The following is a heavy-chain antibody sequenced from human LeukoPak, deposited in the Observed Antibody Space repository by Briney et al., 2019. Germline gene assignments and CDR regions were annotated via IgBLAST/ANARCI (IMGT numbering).Heavy chain of an antibody. CDR3: ASGADYYDSSGYLDY. D-gene: IGHD3-22*01. CDR2: IYTSGST. CDR1: GGSISSYY. Sequence: SETLSLTCTVSGGSISSYYWSWIRQPAGKGLEWIGRIYTSGSTNYNPSLKSRVTMSVDTSKNQFSLKLSSVTAADTAVYYCASGADYYDSSGYLDYWGQGTLVTVSS. V-gene: IGHV4-4*07. J-gene: IGHJ4*02.